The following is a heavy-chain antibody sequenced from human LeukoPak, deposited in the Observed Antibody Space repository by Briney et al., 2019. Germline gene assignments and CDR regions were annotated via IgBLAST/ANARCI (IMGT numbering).Heavy chain of an antibody. CDR1: GFTFSSYA. CDR2: ISYDGSNK. D-gene: IGHD3-22*01. CDR3: AGLVVVNNWFDP. V-gene: IGHV3-30-3*01. Sequence: GRSLRLSCAASGFTFSSYAMHWVRQAPGKGLEWVAVISYDGSNKYYADSVKGRFTISRDNSKNTLYLQMNSLRAEGTAVYYCAGLVVVNNWFDPWGQGTLVTVSS. J-gene: IGHJ5*02.